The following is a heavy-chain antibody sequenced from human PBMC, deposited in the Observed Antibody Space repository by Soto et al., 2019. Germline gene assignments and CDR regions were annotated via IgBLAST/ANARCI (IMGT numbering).Heavy chain of an antibody. CDR2: LNTYNANT. V-gene: IGHV1-18*01. Sequence: QLQLVQSEGEVRQPGASVKVSCKTSGYTFINYGVTWVRQRPGQGLEWLGWLNTYNANTKYAQKLQGRVTMTADTSASTAYVELRSLRSDDTAVYFCARAQTPTESDFWGQGTLVIVSS. D-gene: IGHD2-15*01. CDR1: GYTFINYG. CDR3: ARAQTPTESDF. J-gene: IGHJ4*02.